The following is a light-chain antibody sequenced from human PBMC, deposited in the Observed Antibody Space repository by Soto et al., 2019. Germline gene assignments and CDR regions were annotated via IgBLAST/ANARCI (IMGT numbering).Light chain of an antibody. Sequence: QSALTQPASVSGSPGQSITISCTGTSSDVGGYDYVSWYQQQPGNALKLIIYDVTNRPSVVSNRFSDSKSANTPALTSSGLEAEAEDDYYSSSYTSDSVVFGGGTKLTVL. J-gene: IGLJ2*01. CDR1: SSDVGGYDY. CDR2: DVT. CDR3: SSYTSDSVV. V-gene: IGLV2-14*01.